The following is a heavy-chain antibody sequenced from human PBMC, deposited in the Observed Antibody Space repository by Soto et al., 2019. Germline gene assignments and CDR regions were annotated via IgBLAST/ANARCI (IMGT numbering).Heavy chain of an antibody. Sequence: LRLSCAASGFTFSSYWMSWVRQAPGKGLEWVANIKQDGSEKYYVDSVKGRFTISRDNAKNSLYLQMNSLRAEDTAVYYCARDGSAWFGELLGGMDVWGQGTTVTVSS. D-gene: IGHD3-10*01. CDR3: ARDGSAWFGELLGGMDV. CDR1: GFTFSSYW. V-gene: IGHV3-7*03. CDR2: IKQDGSEK. J-gene: IGHJ6*02.